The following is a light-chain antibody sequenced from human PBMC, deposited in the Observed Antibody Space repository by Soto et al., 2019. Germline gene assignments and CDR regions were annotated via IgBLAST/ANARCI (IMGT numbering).Light chain of an antibody. CDR1: SSNIGSNY. CDR3: AAWDDSLSAHWV. CDR2: RNN. V-gene: IGLV1-47*01. Sequence: QSVLTQPPSASGTPGQRVTISCSGSSSNIGSNYVYWYQQLPGTAPKLLIYRNNQRPSGVPDRFSGSNSGTSASLAISGLRSEDEADYYCAAWDDSLSAHWVFGGGTKLTVL. J-gene: IGLJ3*02.